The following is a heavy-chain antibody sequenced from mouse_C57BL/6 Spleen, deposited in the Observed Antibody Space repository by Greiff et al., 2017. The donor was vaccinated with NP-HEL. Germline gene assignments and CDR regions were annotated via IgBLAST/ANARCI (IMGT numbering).Heavy chain of an antibody. CDR3: ERSPYGSSSYWYFEV. Sequence: QVQLQQSGAELAKPGASVKLSCKASGYTFTSYWMHWVKQRPGQGLEWIGYINPSSGYTKYNQKFKDKATLTADKSSSTAYMQLSSLTYEDSAVYYCERSPYGSSSYWYFEVWGTGTTGTVAA. J-gene: IGHJ1*03. D-gene: IGHD1-1*01. CDR2: INPSSGYT. V-gene: IGHV1-7*01. CDR1: GYTFTSYW.